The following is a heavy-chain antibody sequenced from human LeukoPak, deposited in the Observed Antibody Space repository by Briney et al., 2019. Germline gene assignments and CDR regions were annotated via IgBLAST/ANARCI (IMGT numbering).Heavy chain of an antibody. CDR3: ARCSLADWNSDY. V-gene: IGHV1-2*02. J-gene: IGHJ4*02. CDR1: GYTFTDCY. CDR2: INPNSGGT. D-gene: IGHD3/OR15-3a*01. Sequence: ASVTVSCKASGYTFTDCYIHWVRPAPGQGLEWMGWINPNSGGTNYAQKFQGRVTMTRDTSINTAYMDLSSLRSDDTAVYYCARCSLADWNSDYWGQGTLVTVSS.